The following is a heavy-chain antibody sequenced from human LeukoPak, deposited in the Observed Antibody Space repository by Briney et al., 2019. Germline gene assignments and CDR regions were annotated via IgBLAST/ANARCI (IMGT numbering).Heavy chain of an antibody. J-gene: IGHJ3*02. CDR3: ARGRYDSSGYNPFDI. D-gene: IGHD3-22*01. Sequence: TGGSLRLSCAASGFTFSDYYMSWIRQAPGKGLEWVSYISSSSSYTNYADSVKGRFTISRDNAKNSLYLQMNSLRAEDTAVYYCARGRYDSSGYNPFDIWGQGTMVTVSS. V-gene: IGHV3-11*05. CDR2: ISSSSSYT. CDR1: GFTFSDYY.